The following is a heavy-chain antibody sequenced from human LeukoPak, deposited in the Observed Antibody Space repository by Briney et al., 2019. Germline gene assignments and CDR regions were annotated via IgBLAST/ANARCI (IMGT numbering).Heavy chain of an antibody. Sequence: GGSLRLSCAASGFTFSSYEMNWVRQAPGKGLEWVSYISSSGSTIYYADSVKGRFTISRDNAKNSLYLQMNSLRAEDTAVYYCARENDNRLYSSSLGGHYYYYYMDVWGNGTTVTVSS. CDR2: ISSSGSTI. V-gene: IGHV3-48*03. J-gene: IGHJ6*03. D-gene: IGHD6-6*01. CDR1: GFTFSSYE. CDR3: ARENDNRLYSSSLGGHYYYYYMDV.